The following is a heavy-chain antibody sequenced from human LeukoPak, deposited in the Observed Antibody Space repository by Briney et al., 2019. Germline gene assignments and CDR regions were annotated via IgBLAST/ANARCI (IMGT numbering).Heavy chain of an antibody. CDR3: ARRDISSGWSFDY. V-gene: IGHV4-4*07. Sequence: SETLSLTCTVSGGSISNYHWSWIRQPAGKGLEWIGQIHTSGSTNYNPPLKSRVTMSIDTTEDQVSLTIRSVTAADTALYYCARRDISSGWSFDYWGQGTLVTVSS. CDR1: GGSISNYH. J-gene: IGHJ4*02. CDR2: IHTSGST. D-gene: IGHD6-19*01.